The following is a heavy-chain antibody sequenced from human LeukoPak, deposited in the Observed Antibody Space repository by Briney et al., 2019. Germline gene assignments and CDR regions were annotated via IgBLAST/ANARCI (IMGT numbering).Heavy chain of an antibody. CDR3: AREYCDGDCYSAPFDY. Sequence: GDSLKISCKGSGYRFTSHWIGWVRQMPGKGLEWMGIIYPGDSDTRYSPSFQGQVTISADKSISTAYLQWSSLKASDTAMYYCAREYCDGDCYSAPFDYWGQGTLVTVSS. V-gene: IGHV5-51*03. D-gene: IGHD2-21*02. CDR1: GYRFTSHW. J-gene: IGHJ4*02. CDR2: IYPGDSDT.